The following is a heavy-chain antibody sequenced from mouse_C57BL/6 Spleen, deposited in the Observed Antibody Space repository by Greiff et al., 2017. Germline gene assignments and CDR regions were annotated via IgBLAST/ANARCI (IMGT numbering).Heavy chain of an antibody. CDR2: IRSKSSNYAT. V-gene: IGHV10-3*01. CDR3: VRGSFYYYGSSSDFDY. Sequence: EVQLVESGGGLVQPKGSLKLSCAASGFTFNTYAMHWVRQAPGKGLEWVARIRSKSSNYATYYADSVKDRFTISRDDSQSMLYLQMNNLKTEDTAMYYCVRGSFYYYGSSSDFDYWGQGTTLTVSS. J-gene: IGHJ2*01. CDR1: GFTFNTYA. D-gene: IGHD1-1*01.